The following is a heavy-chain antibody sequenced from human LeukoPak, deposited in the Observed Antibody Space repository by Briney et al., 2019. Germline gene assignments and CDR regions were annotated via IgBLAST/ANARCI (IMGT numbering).Heavy chain of an antibody. J-gene: IGHJ4*02. CDR1: GFTFSRYY. CDR2: IDQDGSQK. CDR3: SRVKGTTMLNDF. Sequence: GGSLXLSCAASGFTFSRYYMSWVRQAPGKGLXGVANIDQDGSQKYYVDSVKGRFTISRDNAKNSLYLQMNSLRGEDTAVYYCSRVKGTTMLNDFWGQGTLVTVSS. V-gene: IGHV3-7*01. D-gene: IGHD3-10*01.